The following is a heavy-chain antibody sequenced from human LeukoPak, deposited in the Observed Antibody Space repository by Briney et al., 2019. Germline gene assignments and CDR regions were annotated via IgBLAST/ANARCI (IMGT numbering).Heavy chain of an antibody. Sequence: GGSLRLSCAASGFTFDDYAMHWVRQAPGKGLEWVSGISWNSGSIGYADSVKGRFTISRDNAKNSLYLQMNSLRAEDTALYYCVGPFGGLFGDAFDIWGQGTMVTVSS. CDR2: ISWNSGSI. CDR1: GFTFDDYA. J-gene: IGHJ3*02. CDR3: VGPFGGLFGDAFDI. D-gene: IGHD3-10*01. V-gene: IGHV3-9*01.